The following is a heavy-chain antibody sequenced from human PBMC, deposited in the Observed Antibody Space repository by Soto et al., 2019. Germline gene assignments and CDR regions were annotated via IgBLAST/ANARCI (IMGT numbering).Heavy chain of an antibody. CDR2: IYSGGNT. J-gene: IGHJ5*02. CDR3: ARVGYYYDSSGYPGPYWFDP. CDR1: GFTVSSNS. V-gene: IGHV3-53*01. Sequence: GGSLRLSCAASGFTVSSNSMSWVRQAPGKGLEWVSVIYSGGNTYYTDSVKGRFTISRDNSKNTLYFQMNSLRAEDTAVYYCARVGYYYDSSGYPGPYWFDPWGQGTLVTVSS. D-gene: IGHD3-22*01.